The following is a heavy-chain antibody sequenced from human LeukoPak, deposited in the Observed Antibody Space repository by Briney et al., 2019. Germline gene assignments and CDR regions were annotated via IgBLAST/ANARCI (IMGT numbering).Heavy chain of an antibody. CDR3: AGSELPGSYLY. Sequence: GGSLRLSCAAPGFTVSSNYMSWVRQAPGKGLEWVSVFYSGGSTYYADSVKGRFTISRDNSKNTLYLQMNNLRAEDTAVYYCAGSELPGSYLYWGQGTLVTVSS. CDR2: FYSGGST. CDR1: GFTVSSNY. J-gene: IGHJ4*02. V-gene: IGHV3-53*01. D-gene: IGHD3-10*01.